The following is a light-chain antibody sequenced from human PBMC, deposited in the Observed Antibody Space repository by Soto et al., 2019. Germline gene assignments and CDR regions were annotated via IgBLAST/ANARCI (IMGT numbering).Light chain of an antibody. Sequence: QLVLTQPASVSGSPGQSITVSCTGTSSDVGSYDLVSWYQKYPGKAPKLMIYEVSERPSGVSNRFSGSKSGNTASLTISGLQAEDEADYYCCSYAGSNTPYVFGTGTKLTVL. CDR3: CSYAGSNTPYV. V-gene: IGLV2-23*02. CDR2: EVS. J-gene: IGLJ1*01. CDR1: SSDVGSYDL.